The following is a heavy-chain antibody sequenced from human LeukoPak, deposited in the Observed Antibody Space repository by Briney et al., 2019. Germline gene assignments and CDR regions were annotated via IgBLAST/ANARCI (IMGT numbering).Heavy chain of an antibody. V-gene: IGHV3-23*01. J-gene: IGHJ4*02. Sequence: GGSLRLSCATSGFNFNNFPMTWVRQAPGKGLEWVSAIRPSDGSTFYADSVEGRFTISRDSSKSTLYLQMSSLRAEDTAVYYCAKLTSGWFEDFWGQGTLVTVSS. CDR3: AKLTSGWFEDF. D-gene: IGHD6-19*01. CDR1: GFNFNNFP. CDR2: IRPSDGST.